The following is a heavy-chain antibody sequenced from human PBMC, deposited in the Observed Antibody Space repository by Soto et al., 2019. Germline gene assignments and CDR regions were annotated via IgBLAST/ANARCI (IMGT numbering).Heavy chain of an antibody. CDR3: ARARADYYDSSGYPLGY. CDR2: IKQDGSEE. Sequence: VEPGGSLRLSCAASGFTFSSYWMSWVRQAPGKGLEWVANIKQDGSEEYYVDSVKGRFTISRDNAKNSLYLQMNSLRAEDTAVYYCARARADYYDSSGYPLGYWGQGTLVTVSS. V-gene: IGHV3-7*04. CDR1: GFTFSSYW. J-gene: IGHJ4*02. D-gene: IGHD3-22*01.